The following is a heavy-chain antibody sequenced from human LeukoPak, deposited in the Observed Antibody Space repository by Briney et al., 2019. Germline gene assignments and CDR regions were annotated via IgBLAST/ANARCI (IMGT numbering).Heavy chain of an antibody. CDR3: ANPSWFGGVDTLGHH. CDR1: GYTFTGYY. J-gene: IGHJ4*02. V-gene: IGHV1-2*02. D-gene: IGHD3-16*01. Sequence: ASVKVSCKASGYTFTGYYMHWVRQAPGQGLEWMGWINPNSGGTNYAQKFQGRVTMTRDTSISAAYMELSRLRSDDTAVYYCANPSWFGGVDTLGHHWGQGTLVTVSS. CDR2: INPNSGGT.